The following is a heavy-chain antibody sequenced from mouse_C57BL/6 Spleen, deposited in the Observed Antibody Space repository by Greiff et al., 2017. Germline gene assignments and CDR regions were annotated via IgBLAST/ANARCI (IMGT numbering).Heavy chain of an antibody. Sequence: VKLMESGPGLVQPSQSLSITCTVSGFSLTSYGVHWVRQSPGKGLEWLGVIWSGGSTDYNAAFISRLSISKDKSKSQVFFKMNSLQADDTAIYYCASITPFAYWGQGTLVTVSA. CDR1: GFSLTSYG. D-gene: IGHD1-1*01. J-gene: IGHJ3*01. V-gene: IGHV2-2*01. CDR2: IWSGGST. CDR3: ASITPFAY.